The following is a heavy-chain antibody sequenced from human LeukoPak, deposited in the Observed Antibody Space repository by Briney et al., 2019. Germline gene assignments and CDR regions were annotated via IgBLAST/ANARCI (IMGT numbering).Heavy chain of an antibody. CDR3: AKEHSNAPFDY. CDR1: GFTFSHYG. CDR2: ISGSGGST. V-gene: IGHV3-23*01. Sequence: PGGSLRLSCVGSGFTFSHYGIYWVRQAPGKGLEWVSAISGSGGSTYYADSVKGRFTISRDNSKNTLYLQMNSLRAEDTAVYYCAKEHSNAPFDYWGQGTLVTVSS. D-gene: IGHD4-11*01. J-gene: IGHJ4*02.